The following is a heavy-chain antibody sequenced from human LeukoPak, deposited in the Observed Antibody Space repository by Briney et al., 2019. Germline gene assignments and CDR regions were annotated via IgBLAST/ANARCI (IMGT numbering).Heavy chain of an antibody. CDR1: GYTFTSYG. V-gene: IGHV1-18*01. J-gene: IGHJ4*02. Sequence: ASVKVSCKASGYTFTSYGISWVRQAPGQGLEWMGWISAYNGNTNYAQKLQGRVTMTTDTSTSTAYMELRSLRSGDTAVYYCARVAHSSSWYFFDYWGQGTLVTVSS. CDR3: ARVAHSSSWYFFDY. D-gene: IGHD6-13*01. CDR2: ISAYNGNT.